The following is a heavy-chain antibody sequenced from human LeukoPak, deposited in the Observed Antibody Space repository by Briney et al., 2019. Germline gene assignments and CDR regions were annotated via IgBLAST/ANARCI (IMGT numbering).Heavy chain of an antibody. J-gene: IGHJ5*02. Sequence: GGSLRLSCAASGFTFASYAMNWVRQAPGKGLDWVSTISAGGTITYYAPSVEGRFTISRDNSKDTLYLQMNSLRVEDTATYYCAKKLFSGGSNWFDPWGQGTLVTVSS. V-gene: IGHV3-23*01. CDR2: ISAGGTIT. CDR3: AKKLFSGGSNWFDP. D-gene: IGHD1-26*01. CDR1: GFTFASYA.